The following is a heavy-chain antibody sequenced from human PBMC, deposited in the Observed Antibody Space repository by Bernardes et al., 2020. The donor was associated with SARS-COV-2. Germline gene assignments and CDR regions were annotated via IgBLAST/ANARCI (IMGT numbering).Heavy chain of an antibody. D-gene: IGHD6-13*01. CDR1: GFSLTTTGVG. Sequence: SLPTLVKPTQTLTLTCTISGFSLTTTGVGVGWIRQPPGKALEWLALIYWNDDKRYSPSLKSRLTITKDTSKNQVVLTMTNMDPVDTATYYGAHSRIAAAGIVGLRWFDPWCQGTLVTVSS. CDR2: IYWNDDK. CDR3: AHSRIAAAGIVGLRWFDP. J-gene: IGHJ5*02. V-gene: IGHV2-5*01.